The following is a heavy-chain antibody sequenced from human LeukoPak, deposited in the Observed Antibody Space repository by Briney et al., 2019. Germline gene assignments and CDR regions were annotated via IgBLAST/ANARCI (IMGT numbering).Heavy chain of an antibody. V-gene: IGHV3-21*01. D-gene: IGHD3-22*01. CDR3: ARDPNYYDSSGYSP. J-gene: IGHJ4*02. CDR1: GFTFSSYS. CDR2: ISSSSSYI. Sequence: TGGSLRLSCAASGFTFSSYSMTWVRQAPGKGLEWVSSISSSSSYIYYADSVRGRFTISRDNAKNSLYLQMNSLRAEDTAVYYCARDPNYYDSSGYSPWGQGTLVTVSS.